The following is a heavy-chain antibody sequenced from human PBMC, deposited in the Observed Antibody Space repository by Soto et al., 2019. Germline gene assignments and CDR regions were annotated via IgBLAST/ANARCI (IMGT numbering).Heavy chain of an antibody. V-gene: IGHV4-38-2*01. Sequence: SETLSLTCAVSVYSISRGYYWGWIRQCPGKGLEWIGSIYHGETYYNPSLKSRVTISADTSKNQFSLKLSSVTAADTAIYYCARGGDTMVRGVIIFYYYGMDVWGQGTTVTVSS. J-gene: IGHJ6*02. CDR2: IYHGET. D-gene: IGHD3-10*01. CDR1: VYSISRGYY. CDR3: ARGGDTMVRGVIIFYYYGMDV.